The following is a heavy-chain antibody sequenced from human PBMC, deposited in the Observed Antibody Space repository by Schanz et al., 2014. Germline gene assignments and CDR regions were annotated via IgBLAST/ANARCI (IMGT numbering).Heavy chain of an antibody. CDR1: GFIFSNYG. D-gene: IGHD6-13*01. CDR3: ARGRARQLVHWFDP. Sequence: QVQLVESGGGVVQRGGSLRLSCAASGFIFSNYGMHWVRQAPGKGLEWVAFIWSDGSRTYHAESVKGRFTISRDNSRNTIYLQMDSLRDEDTAVYYCARGRARQLVHWFDPWGQGTLVTVSS. J-gene: IGHJ5*02. V-gene: IGHV3-30*02. CDR2: IWSDGSRT.